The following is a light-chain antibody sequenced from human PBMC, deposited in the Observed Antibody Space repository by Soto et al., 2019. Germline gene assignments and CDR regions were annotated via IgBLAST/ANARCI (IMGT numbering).Light chain of an antibody. CDR2: GAS. CDR3: QQYNKWPYT. J-gene: IGKJ2*01. Sequence: EMVMTHSPATLSVSPGERATLSCRASQSVSSNLAWYQQKPGQAPRLLIYGASTRATGIPARFSGSGSGAEFTLTISGLQSEDFAVYYCQQYNKWPYTFGQGTNLEIK. V-gene: IGKV3-15*01. CDR1: QSVSSN.